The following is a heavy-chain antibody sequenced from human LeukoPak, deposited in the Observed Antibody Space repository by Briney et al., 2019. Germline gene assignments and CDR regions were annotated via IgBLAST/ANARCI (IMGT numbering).Heavy chain of an antibody. CDR2: IKQDGSEK. J-gene: IGHJ3*02. CDR3: ARDRVQLWLWGAFDI. Sequence: GGSLRLSCAASGFTFSSYWMSWVRQAPGKGLEWVANIKQDGSEKYYVDSVKGRFTISRDNAKNSLYLQMNSLRAEDTAVYYCARDRVQLWLWGAFDIWGQGTMVTVSS. D-gene: IGHD5-18*01. V-gene: IGHV3-7*01. CDR1: GFTFSSYW.